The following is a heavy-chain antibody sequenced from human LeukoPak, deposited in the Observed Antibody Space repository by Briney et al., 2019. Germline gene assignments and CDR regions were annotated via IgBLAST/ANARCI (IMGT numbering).Heavy chain of an antibody. V-gene: IGHV1-18*01. CDR3: ARVVLGYCSSTSCRNYYMDV. Sequence: ASVKVSCKASGYTFTSYGISWVRQAPGQGLEWMGWISAYNGNTDYAQKLQGRVTMTTDTSTSTAYMELRSLRSDDTAVYYCARVVLGYCSSTSCRNYYMDVWGKGTTVTVSS. D-gene: IGHD2-2*01. CDR2: ISAYNGNT. J-gene: IGHJ6*03. CDR1: GYTFTSYG.